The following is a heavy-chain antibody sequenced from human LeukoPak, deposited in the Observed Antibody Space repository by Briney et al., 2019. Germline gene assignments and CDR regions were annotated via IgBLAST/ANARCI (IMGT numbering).Heavy chain of an antibody. CDR1: GGSISSGGYY. J-gene: IGHJ4*02. CDR3: ARWDDSSRSFED. V-gene: IGHV4-31*03. CDR2: ISYSGST. Sequence: SQTLSLTCTVSGGSISSGGYYWSWIRQHPGKGLEWIGYISYSGSTYYNPSLKGRPTISVDSSKNQFSLRLTSVTAADTAVYYCARWDDSSRSFEDWGQGTLVTVSS. D-gene: IGHD3-22*01.